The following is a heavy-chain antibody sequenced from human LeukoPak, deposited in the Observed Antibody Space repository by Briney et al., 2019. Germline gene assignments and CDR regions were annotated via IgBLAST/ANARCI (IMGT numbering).Heavy chain of an antibody. CDR2: IYSGGST. V-gene: IGHV3-53*01. D-gene: IGHD3-22*01. CDR1: GFTVSNSY. J-gene: IGHJ4*02. Sequence: PGGSLRLSCAASGFTVSNSYMSWVRQAPGKGLEWVSVIYSGGSTYYADSVKGRFTISRGNSKNTLYLQMNSLRAEDTAMYYCARRGNSGYSLDYWGQGTPVTVSS. CDR3: ARRGNSGYSLDY.